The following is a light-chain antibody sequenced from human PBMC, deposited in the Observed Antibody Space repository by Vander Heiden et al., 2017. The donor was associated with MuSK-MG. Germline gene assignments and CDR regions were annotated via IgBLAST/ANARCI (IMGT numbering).Light chain of an antibody. V-gene: IGKV3-11*01. CDR2: DAS. J-gene: IGKJ3*01. CDR1: QSVSSY. Sequence: EIVLTQSPATLSLSPGERDTLSCRASQSVSSYLAWYQQKPGQAPRLLIYDASNRATGIPARFSGSGSGTDFTLTISSLEPEDFAVYYCQQRSNWPLTFGHGTKVDIK. CDR3: QQRSNWPLT.